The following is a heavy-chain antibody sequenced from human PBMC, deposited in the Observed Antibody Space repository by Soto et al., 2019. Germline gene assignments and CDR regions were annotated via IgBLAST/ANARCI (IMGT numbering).Heavy chain of an antibody. V-gene: IGHV1-69*01. CDR3: AVRHWGLGEIWYFDL. CDR1: GGTFSSYA. Sequence: QVQLVQSGAEVKKPGSSVKVSCKASGGTFSSYAISWVRQAPGQGLEWMGGIIPIFGTANYAQKFQGRVTITADESTSTAYMGPSRLRAEATAVYYCAVRHWGLGEIWYFDLWGRGTLVTVSS. D-gene: IGHD3-16*01. CDR2: IIPIFGTA. J-gene: IGHJ2*01.